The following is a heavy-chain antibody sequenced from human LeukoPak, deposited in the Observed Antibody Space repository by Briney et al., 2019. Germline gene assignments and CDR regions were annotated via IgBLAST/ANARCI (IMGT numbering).Heavy chain of an antibody. CDR2: ISYDGSNK. CDR1: GFTFSSYA. Sequence: PGRSLRLSCAASGFTFSSYAMHWVRQAPGKGLEWVAVISYDGSNKYYADSVRGRFTISRDNSKNTLYLQMNSLRAEDTAVYYCARNGGLWFGELLNWFDPWGQGTLVTVSS. J-gene: IGHJ5*02. V-gene: IGHV3-30*04. D-gene: IGHD3-10*01. CDR3: ARNGGLWFGELLNWFDP.